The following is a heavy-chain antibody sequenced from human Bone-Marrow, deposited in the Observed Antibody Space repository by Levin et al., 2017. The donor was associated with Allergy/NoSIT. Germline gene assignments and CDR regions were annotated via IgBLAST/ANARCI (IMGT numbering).Heavy chain of an antibody. D-gene: IGHD1-26*01. Sequence: GESLKISCAASGFTFSGSAMHWVRQASGKGLEWVGRIRSKANSYATAYAASVKGRFTISRDDSKNTAYLQMNSLKTEDTAVYYCTRLLRQSGSYVDYWGQGTLVTVSS. CDR3: TRLLRQSGSYVDY. V-gene: IGHV3-73*01. J-gene: IGHJ4*02. CDR1: GFTFSGSA. CDR2: IRSKANSYAT.